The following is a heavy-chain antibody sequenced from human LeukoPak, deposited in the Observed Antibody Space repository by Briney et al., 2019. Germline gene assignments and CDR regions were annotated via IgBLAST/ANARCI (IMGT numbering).Heavy chain of an antibody. J-gene: IGHJ3*02. CDR3: ARDLGGSYYDSSGSLTDI. D-gene: IGHD3-22*01. Sequence: SETLSLTCAVYGGSFSGYYWNWIRQPPGKGLEWIGYIYYSGSTNYNPSLKSRVTISVDTSKNQFSLKLSSVTAADTAVYYCARDLGGSYYDSSGSLTDIWGQGTMVTVSS. V-gene: IGHV4-59*12. CDR2: IYYSGST. CDR1: GGSFSGYY.